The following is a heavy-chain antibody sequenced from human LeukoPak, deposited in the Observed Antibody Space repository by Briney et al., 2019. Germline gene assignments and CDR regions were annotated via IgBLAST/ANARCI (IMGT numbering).Heavy chain of an antibody. J-gene: IGHJ5*02. CDR3: ATLYWNYVNWFDP. CDR1: GYTFTDYY. Sequence: ASVKVSCKASGYTFTDYYMHWVQQAPGKGLEWMGRVDPEDGETIYAEKFQGRVTITADTSTDTAYMELSSLRSEDTAVYYCATLYWNYVNWFDPWGQGTLVTASS. D-gene: IGHD1-7*01. V-gene: IGHV1-69-2*01. CDR2: VDPEDGET.